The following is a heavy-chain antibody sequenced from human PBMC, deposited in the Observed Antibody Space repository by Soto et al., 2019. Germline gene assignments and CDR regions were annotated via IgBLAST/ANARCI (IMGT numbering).Heavy chain of an antibody. CDR1: GFTFSSYA. Sequence: SGGSLILSCAASGFTFSSYAMSWVRQAPGKGLEWVSAISGSGGSTYYADSVKGRFTISRDNSKNTLYLQMNSLRAEDTAVYYCAQELLWSGSSDYWGQGTLVTVPQ. J-gene: IGHJ4*02. D-gene: IGHD3-10*01. V-gene: IGHV3-23*01. CDR2: ISGSGGST. CDR3: AQELLWSGSSDY.